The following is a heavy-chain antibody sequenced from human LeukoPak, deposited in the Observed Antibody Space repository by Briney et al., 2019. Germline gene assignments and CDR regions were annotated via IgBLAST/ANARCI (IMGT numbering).Heavy chain of an antibody. V-gene: IGHV3-30*04. CDR1: GFTFSSYA. CDR2: ISYDGSNK. Sequence: GGSLRLSCAASGFTFSSYAMHWVRQAPGKGLEWVAVISYDGSNKYYADSVKGRFTISRDNSKNTLYLQMNSLRAEDTAVYYCARVSRQWLALDDYWGQGTLVTVSS. J-gene: IGHJ4*02. D-gene: IGHD6-19*01. CDR3: ARVSRQWLALDDY.